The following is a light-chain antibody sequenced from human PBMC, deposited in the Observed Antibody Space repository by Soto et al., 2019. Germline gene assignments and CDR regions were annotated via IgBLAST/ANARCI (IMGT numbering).Light chain of an antibody. J-gene: IGKJ4*01. CDR3: QQRRDWPLT. CDR2: DTS. CDR1: QNLGYY. V-gene: IGKV3-11*01. Sequence: EIMLTQSPGTLSLSPGERATLSCRASQNLGYYLAWFQQKHGQAPRLLIYDTSNRASGIPDRFSGSGSGTDFTLTISRLDPEDFAVYYCQQRRDWPLTFGGGTKVEIK.